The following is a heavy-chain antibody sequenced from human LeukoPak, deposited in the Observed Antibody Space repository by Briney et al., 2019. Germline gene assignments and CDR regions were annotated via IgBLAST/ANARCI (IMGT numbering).Heavy chain of an antibody. J-gene: IGHJ4*01. V-gene: IGHV3-33*01. CDR1: GFIFSHYG. CDR2: IWSDATNR. Sequence: GRSLRLSCAASGFIFSHYGMHWVRQAPGKGLEWVAVIWSDATNRFYAGSVKGRFTISRDNSQNTLFLQMNSLRAEDTAMYYCARDAQRGFDYSNSLEYWGHGTLVIVSS. CDR3: ARDAQRGFDYSNSLEY. D-gene: IGHD4-11*01.